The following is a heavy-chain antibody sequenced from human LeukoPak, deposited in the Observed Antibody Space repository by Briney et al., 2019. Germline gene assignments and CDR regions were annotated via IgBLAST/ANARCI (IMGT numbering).Heavy chain of an antibody. J-gene: IGHJ4*02. Sequence: VKVSCKASGGTFSSYAISWVRQAPGQGLEWMGGIIPIFGTANYAQKFQGRVTITADKSTSTAYVELSSLRSEDTAVYYCARENHDYYDSSGYLNYFDYWGQGTLVTVSS. D-gene: IGHD3-22*01. CDR2: IIPIFGTA. CDR3: ARENHDYYDSSGYLNYFDY. CDR1: GGTFSSYA. V-gene: IGHV1-69*06.